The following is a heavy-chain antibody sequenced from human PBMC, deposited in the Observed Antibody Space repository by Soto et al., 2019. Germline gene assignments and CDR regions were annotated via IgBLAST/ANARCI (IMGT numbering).Heavy chain of an antibody. CDR1: GYTFTSYG. CDR2: ISAYNGNT. D-gene: IGHD3-10*01. Sequence: ASVKVSCKASGYTFTSYGISWVRQAPGQGLEWMGWISAYNGNTNYAQKLQGRVTMTTDTSTSTAYMELRSLRSDDTAVYYCARDTHAFENKSITIVRGSLGMDLWGQGTTVTVSS. V-gene: IGHV1-18*04. CDR3: ARDTHAFENKSITIVRGSLGMDL. J-gene: IGHJ6*02.